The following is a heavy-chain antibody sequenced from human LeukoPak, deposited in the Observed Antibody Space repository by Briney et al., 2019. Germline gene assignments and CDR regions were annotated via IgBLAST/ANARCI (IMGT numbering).Heavy chain of an antibody. CDR2: VGGSGGST. Sequence: PGGSLRLSCTASGFTFSSYTMSCVRQASGKGLEDGSAVGGSGGSTYYADSVKGRFTISRDNSKHTLYLQMNNLRADETAVYYCARGGIRWRHPFDYWGQGYLVTVSS. D-gene: IGHD4-23*01. CDR3: ARGGIRWRHPFDY. V-gene: IGHV3-23*01. CDR1: GFTFSSYT. J-gene: IGHJ4*02.